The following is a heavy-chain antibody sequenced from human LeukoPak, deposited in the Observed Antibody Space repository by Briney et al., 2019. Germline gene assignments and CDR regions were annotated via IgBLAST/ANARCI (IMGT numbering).Heavy chain of an antibody. CDR2: TYYRSKWYN. CDR1: GDSVSSNSAA. CDR3: AREVDTIFGVVPRRHYYYMDV. V-gene: IGHV6-1*01. Sequence: SQTLSLTCAISGDSVSSNSAAWNWIRQSPSRGLEWLGRTYYRSKWYNDYAVSVKSRITINPDTSKNQFSLQLNSVTPEDTAVYYCAREVDTIFGVVPRRHYYYMDVWGKGTTVTVSS. J-gene: IGHJ6*03. D-gene: IGHD3-3*01.